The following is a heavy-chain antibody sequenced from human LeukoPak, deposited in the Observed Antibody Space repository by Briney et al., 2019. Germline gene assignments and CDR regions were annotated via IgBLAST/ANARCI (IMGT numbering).Heavy chain of an antibody. D-gene: IGHD1-26*01. CDR3: AKALVGASAFDY. V-gene: IGHV3-9*01. J-gene: IGHJ4*02. Sequence: PGRSLRLSCAASGFTFDDYAMHWVRQAPGKGLEWVSGISWNSGSIGYADSVKGRFTISRDNAKNSLYLQMNSLRAEDTALYYCAKALVGASAFDYWGQGTLSPSPQ. CDR2: ISWNSGSI. CDR1: GFTFDDYA.